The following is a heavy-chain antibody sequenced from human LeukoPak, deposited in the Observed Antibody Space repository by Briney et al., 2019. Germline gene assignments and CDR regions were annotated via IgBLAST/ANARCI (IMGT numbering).Heavy chain of an antibody. D-gene: IGHD3-10*01. CDR3: AREVLTGSYYIDF. J-gene: IGHJ4*02. CDR1: GFTFRSYT. V-gene: IGHV3-48*02. Sequence: PGGSLRLSCAASGFTFRSYTMSWVRQAPGKGLEWVSYISSSGSTIYYADSVKGRFTISRDNAKNSLSVQMNSLREDDTAVYYCAREVLTGSYYIDFWGQGTLVTVSS. CDR2: ISSSGSTI.